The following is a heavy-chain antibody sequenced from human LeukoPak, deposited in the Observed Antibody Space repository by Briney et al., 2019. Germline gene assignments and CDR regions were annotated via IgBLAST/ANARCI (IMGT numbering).Heavy chain of an antibody. CDR1: GYTFTSYG. V-gene: IGHV1-18*01. J-gene: IGHJ5*02. CDR3: ARDHGPRYNWFDP. Sequence: ASVTVSFMASGYTFTSYGISWVRQAPGQGLEWMGWISAYNGNTNYAQKLQGRVTMTTDTSTSTAYMELSSLRSEDTAVYYCARDHGPRYNWFDPWGQGTLVTVSS. CDR2: ISAYNGNT.